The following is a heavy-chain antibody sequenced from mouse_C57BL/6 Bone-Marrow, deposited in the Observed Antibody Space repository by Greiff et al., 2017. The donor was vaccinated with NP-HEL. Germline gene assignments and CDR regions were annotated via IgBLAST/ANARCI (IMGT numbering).Heavy chain of an antibody. J-gene: IGHJ2*01. CDR3: ARDYYGSSFDY. V-gene: IGHV1-69*01. CDR1: GYTFTSYW. D-gene: IGHD1-1*01. CDR2: IDPSGSYT. Sequence: QVQLQQPGAELVMPGASVKLSCKASGYTFTSYWMPWVKQRPGQGLEWIGEIDPSGSYTNYNQKFKGKSTLTVDKSSSTAYMQLSSLTSEDSAVYYCARDYYGSSFDYWGQGTTLTVSS.